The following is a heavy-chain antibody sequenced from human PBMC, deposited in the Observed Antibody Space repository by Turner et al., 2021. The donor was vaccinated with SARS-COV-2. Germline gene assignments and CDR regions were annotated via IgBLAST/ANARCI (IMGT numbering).Heavy chain of an antibody. V-gene: IGHV3-21*01. CDR2: ISHSSKYI. CDR3: SRVQGAIDY. J-gene: IGHJ4*02. CDR1: GFMFSSFT. Sequence: EVHLVESGGGLVKPGWSLTLPCAASGFMFSSFTMNWVRQGPGKGLEWVSSISHSSKYIYYADSVRGRFSISRDNAKKSVYLEMNTLRADDTAVYFCSRVQGAIDYWGQGILVTVSS.